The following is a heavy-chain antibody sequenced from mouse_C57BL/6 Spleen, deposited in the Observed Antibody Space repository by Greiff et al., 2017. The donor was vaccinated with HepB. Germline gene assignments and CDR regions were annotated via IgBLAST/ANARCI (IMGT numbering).Heavy chain of an antibody. J-gene: IGHJ4*01. CDR2: INPSNGGT. V-gene: IGHV1-53*01. CDR3: ARAPLRYYAMDY. Sequence: VQLQQPGTELVKPGASVKLSCKASGYTFTSYWMHWVKQRPGQGLEWIGNINPSNGGTNYNEKFKGKATLTADKSSSTAYMELRSLTSEDSAVYFCARAPLRYYAMDYWGQGTSVTVSS. CDR1: GYTFTSYW. D-gene: IGHD1-1*01.